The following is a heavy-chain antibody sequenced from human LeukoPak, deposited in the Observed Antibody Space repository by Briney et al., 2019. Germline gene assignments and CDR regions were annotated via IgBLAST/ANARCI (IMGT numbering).Heavy chain of an antibody. CDR2: ISGSGGGT. CDR1: GFIFSSYA. J-gene: IGHJ6*04. V-gene: IGHV3-23*01. D-gene: IGHD3-10*01. Sequence: GGSLRLSCAASGFIFSSYAMSWVRQAPGKGLEWVSAISGSGGGTYYADSVKGRFTISRDNSKNTLYLQMNSLRAEDTAVYYCAKDRSITMVRGVIIVPYYYGMDVWGKGTTVTVSS. CDR3: AKDRSITMVRGVIIVPYYYGMDV.